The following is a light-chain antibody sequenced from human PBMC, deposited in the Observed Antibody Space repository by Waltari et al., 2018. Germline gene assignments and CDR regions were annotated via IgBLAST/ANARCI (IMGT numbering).Light chain of an antibody. J-gene: IGKJ2*01. Sequence: EIVLTQSPGTLSLSPGESATLSCRASQTVTSSFLAWYQQRPGHPPRLLIYGASDRATGLPDRFSGSGSGTDFTLTISRLEPEDFAVYYCQQYENSRYTFGRGPSWRSN. V-gene: IGKV3-20*01. CDR1: QTVTSSF. CDR3: QQYENSRYT. CDR2: GAS.